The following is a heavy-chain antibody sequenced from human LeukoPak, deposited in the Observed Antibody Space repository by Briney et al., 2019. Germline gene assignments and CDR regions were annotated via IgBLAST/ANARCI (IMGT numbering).Heavy chain of an antibody. Sequence: GGSLRLSCAASGFTFSSYAMSWVRQAPGKGLEWVSRISPDGTTTAYADSVKGRFTFSRDNAKNSLYLQMDSLRAEDTAVYYCAKSHVSTATGTGRYFDYWGQGTLVTVSS. J-gene: IGHJ4*02. CDR1: GFTFSSYA. CDR3: AKSHVSTATGTGRYFDY. CDR2: ISPDGTTT. D-gene: IGHD1-1*01. V-gene: IGHV3-23*01.